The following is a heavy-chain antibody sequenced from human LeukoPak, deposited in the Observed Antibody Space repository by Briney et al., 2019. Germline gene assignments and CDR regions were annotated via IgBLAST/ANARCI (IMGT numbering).Heavy chain of an antibody. CDR1: GGSISRYY. D-gene: IGHD1-26*01. J-gene: IGHJ4*02. CDR2: IYYSGST. Sequence: PSETLSLTCTVSGGSISRYYWSWIRQPPGKGLEWIGYIYYSGSTNYNPSLKSRVTISVDTSKNQFSLKLSSVTAADTAVYYCASAELSGYFDYWGQGTLVTVSS. CDR3: ASAELSGYFDY. V-gene: IGHV4-59*08.